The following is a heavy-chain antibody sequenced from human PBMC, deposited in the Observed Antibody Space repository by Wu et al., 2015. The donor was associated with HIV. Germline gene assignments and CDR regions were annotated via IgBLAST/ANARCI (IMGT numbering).Heavy chain of an antibody. V-gene: IGHV1-8*01. CDR1: GYTFTSYD. CDR3: ARLYCSSTSCYNWFDP. J-gene: IGHJ5*02. Sequence: QVQLVQSGAEVKKPGASVKVSCKASGYTFTSYDINWVRQATGQGLEWMGWMNPRSGNTGYAQKFQGRVTMTRDTSISTANMELSSLRSDDTAVYYCARLYCSSTSCYNWFDPGAREPWSPSPQ. D-gene: IGHD2-2*01. CDR2: MNPRSGNT.